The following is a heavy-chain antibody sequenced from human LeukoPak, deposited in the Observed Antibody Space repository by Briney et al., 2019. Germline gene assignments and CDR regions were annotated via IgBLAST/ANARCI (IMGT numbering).Heavy chain of an antibody. Sequence: PSETLSLTCTVSGGSIKSYYWNWIRQPPGKGLEWIGYMYDSGSSNYNPSLKSRVTISIDTSRNQFSLKLRSVTAADTAVYYCARHPQYSSARFDRWGQGALVTVSS. V-gene: IGHV4-59*08. CDR2: MYDSGSS. D-gene: IGHD6-25*01. CDR3: ARHPQYSSARFDR. CDR1: GGSIKSYY. J-gene: IGHJ4*02.